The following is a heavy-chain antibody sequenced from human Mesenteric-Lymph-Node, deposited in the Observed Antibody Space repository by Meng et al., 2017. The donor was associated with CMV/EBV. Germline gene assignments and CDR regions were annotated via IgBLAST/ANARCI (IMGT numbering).Heavy chain of an antibody. D-gene: IGHD6-13*01. V-gene: IGHV2-5*01. CDR2: IYWNDDK. J-gene: IGHJ4*02. CDR3: AHSSGSSWSGVGYFDY. CDR1: FSLSTSGVG. Sequence: FSLSTSGVGVGWIRQPPGKALEWLALIYWNDDKRYSPSLKSRLTITKDTSKNQVVLTMTNMDPVDTATYYCAHSSGSSWSGVGYFDYWGQGTLVTVSS.